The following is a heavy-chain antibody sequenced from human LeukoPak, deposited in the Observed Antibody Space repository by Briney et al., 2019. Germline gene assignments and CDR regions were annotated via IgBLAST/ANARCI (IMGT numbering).Heavy chain of an antibody. CDR1: GFTFTNAG. J-gene: IGHJ4*02. CDR2: ISHDGTNK. V-gene: IGHV3-30*01. Sequence: PGGSLRLPCAGSGFTFTNAGIHWVRLAAGKGLEWVSFISHDGTNKYYSDSVDGRFTVSRLNSQNTVYLQMTDLRPDDTATYYCASEDVDTGDFWGQGTLVTVSS. D-gene: IGHD5-18*01. CDR3: ASEDVDTGDF.